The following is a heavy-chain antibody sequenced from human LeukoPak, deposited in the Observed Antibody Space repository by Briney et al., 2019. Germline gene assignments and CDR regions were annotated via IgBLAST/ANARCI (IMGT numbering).Heavy chain of an antibody. CDR3: ASLIVGATRQDC. Sequence: GRSLRLSCAASGFTFSSYAMHWVRQAPGKGLEWVAVISYDGSNKYYADSVKGRFTISRDNSKNTLYLQMNSLRAEDTAVYYCASLIVGATRQDCWGQGTLVTVSS. V-gene: IGHV3-30*04. J-gene: IGHJ4*02. CDR2: ISYDGSNK. CDR1: GFTFSSYA. D-gene: IGHD1-26*01.